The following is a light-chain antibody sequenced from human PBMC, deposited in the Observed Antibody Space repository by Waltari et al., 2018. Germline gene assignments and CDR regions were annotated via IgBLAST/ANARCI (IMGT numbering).Light chain of an antibody. Sequence: DIVMTQSPLSLSVTPGEPASISCRSSQSLLRSTGYNFLDWYVQKPGQPPQLLISLGSDRASGVPDRFSGSGTGTEFTLKISRVEAEDVGIYYCMQALHTPTTFGPGTKVDIK. V-gene: IGKV2-28*01. J-gene: IGKJ3*01. CDR3: MQALHTPTT. CDR2: LGS. CDR1: QSLLRSTGYNF.